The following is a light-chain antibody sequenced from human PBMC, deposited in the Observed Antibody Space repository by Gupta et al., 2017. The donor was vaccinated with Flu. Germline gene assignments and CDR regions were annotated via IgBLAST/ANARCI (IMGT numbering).Light chain of an antibody. CDR2: EIR. CDR3: EAWDNDLSVVL. Sequence: STSNIGNNYVSWDQQHPGTAPKLLIYEIRKRHSGIPDLSPGSKSGTSATLDITGLHTADEADYFGEAWDNDLSVVLFGGGTKVTVL. CDR1: TSNIGNNY. J-gene: IGLJ3*02. V-gene: IGLV1-51*02.